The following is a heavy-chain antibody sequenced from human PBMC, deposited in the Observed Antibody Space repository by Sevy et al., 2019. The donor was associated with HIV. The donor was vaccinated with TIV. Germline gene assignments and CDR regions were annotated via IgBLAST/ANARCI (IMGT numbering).Heavy chain of an antibody. Sequence: GGSLRLSCTASGFTLGDYAMSWFRQAPGKGLEWVGFIRSKAYGGTTEYAASVKGRFTISRDDSKSIAYLQMNSLKTEDTAVYYCTRGLPPYYYDSSGYSYYFDYWGQGTLVTVSS. V-gene: IGHV3-49*03. CDR1: GFTLGDYA. CDR2: IRSKAYGGTT. CDR3: TRGLPPYYYDSSGYSYYFDY. D-gene: IGHD3-22*01. J-gene: IGHJ4*02.